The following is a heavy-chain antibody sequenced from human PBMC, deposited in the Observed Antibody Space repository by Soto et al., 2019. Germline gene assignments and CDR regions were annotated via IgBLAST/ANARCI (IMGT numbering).Heavy chain of an antibody. V-gene: IGHV3-30*18. CDR1: GFTFSSYG. D-gene: IGHD2-2*01. CDR3: AKSTRAYWYFDL. J-gene: IGHJ2*01. CDR2: ISYDGSNK. Sequence: QVQLVESGGGVVQPGRSLRLSCAASGFTFSSYGMHWVRQDPGKGLEWVAVISYDGSNKYYADSVKGRFTISRDNSKNTLYLQMNSLRAEDTAVYYCAKSTRAYWYFDLWGRGTLVTVSS.